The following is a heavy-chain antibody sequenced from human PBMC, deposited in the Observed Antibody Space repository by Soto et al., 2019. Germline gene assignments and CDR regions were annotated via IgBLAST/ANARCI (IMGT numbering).Heavy chain of an antibody. D-gene: IGHD6-19*01. V-gene: IGHV4-39*01. CDR2: IYYSGST. Sequence: QLQLQESGPGLVKPSETLSLTCTVSGGSISSSHYYWGCIRQPPGKGLECIGSIYYSGSTYYNPSLKSRVTISVDTPKNQFSLKLTSVTAADTAVYYCARLGGGIAVAGRAFDIWGQGTTVTVSS. CDR1: GGSISSSHYY. CDR3: ARLGGGIAVAGRAFDI. J-gene: IGHJ3*02.